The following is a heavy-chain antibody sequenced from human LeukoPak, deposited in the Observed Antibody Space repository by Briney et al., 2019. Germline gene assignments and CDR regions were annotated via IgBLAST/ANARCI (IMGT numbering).Heavy chain of an antibody. CDR2: IHYTGKP. CDR3: ARFGVYYDMDV. J-gene: IGHJ6*02. Sequence: PSETLSLTCSVSGGSISGHYWTWIRQPPGKGLEWIGQIHYTGKPDYNPSLKSRITISVDTSKNQVSLQVSSVTAADSAIYYCARFGVYYDMDVWGHGTTVTVFS. D-gene: IGHD3-16*01. V-gene: IGHV4-59*11. CDR1: GGSISGHY.